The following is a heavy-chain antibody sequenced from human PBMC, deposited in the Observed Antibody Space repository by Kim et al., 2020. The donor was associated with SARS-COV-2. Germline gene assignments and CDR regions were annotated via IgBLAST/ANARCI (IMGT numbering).Heavy chain of an antibody. CDR3: GDVGAGY. CDR2: IRNRARGYTT. CDR1: GFTFSDHY. D-gene: IGHD1-26*01. J-gene: IGHJ4*02. V-gene: IGHV3-72*01. Sequence: GGSLRLSCAASGFTFSDHYMDWVRAAPGKGLEWLARIRNRARGYTTEYAASVKGRFTISRDDSKSSLYLQMTSLRTEDGGLYDCGDVGAGYWGQGSPVT.